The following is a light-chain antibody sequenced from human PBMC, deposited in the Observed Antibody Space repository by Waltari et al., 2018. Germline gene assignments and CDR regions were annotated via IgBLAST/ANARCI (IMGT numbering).Light chain of an antibody. CDR1: SSNIENNY. J-gene: IGLJ3*02. CDR3: LAWDASLSGWV. CDR2: WNN. Sequence: QSVLTQPPSTSGTPGQAVTISCSGSSSNIENNYVYWYQQLPGTAPKLLVYWNNRRPSGLTDRFFASKSGTSASLATSGLRSEDEGDYYCLAWDASLSGWVFGGGTKVTVL. V-gene: IGLV1-47*01.